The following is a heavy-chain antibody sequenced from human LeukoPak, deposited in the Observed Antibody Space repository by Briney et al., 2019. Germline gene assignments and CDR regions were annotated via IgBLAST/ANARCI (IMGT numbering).Heavy chain of an antibody. CDR1: GFTFSSYA. J-gene: IGHJ3*02. V-gene: IGHV3-23*01. D-gene: IGHD3-3*01. Sequence: QAGGSLRLSCAASGFTFSSYAMSWVRQAPGKGLEWVSAISGSGGSTYYADSVKGRFTISRDNSKNTLYLQMNSLRAEDTALYYCAKVRTIFGVVMDAFDIWGQGTMVTVSS. CDR2: ISGSGGST. CDR3: AKVRTIFGVVMDAFDI.